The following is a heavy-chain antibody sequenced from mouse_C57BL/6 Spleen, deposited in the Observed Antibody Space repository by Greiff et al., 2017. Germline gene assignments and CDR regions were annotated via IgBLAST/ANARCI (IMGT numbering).Heavy chain of an antibody. J-gene: IGHJ3*01. CDR3: AREGSSYPFCY. Sequence: QVQLQQSAPELVKPGASVKISCKASGYAFSSSWMNWVKQRPGKGLEWIGRIYPGDGDTNYNGKFKGKATLTADKSSSTAYMQLSSLTSEDSAVYFVAREGSSYPFCYWGQGTRVTVSA. D-gene: IGHD1-1*01. CDR1: GYAFSSSW. V-gene: IGHV1-82*01. CDR2: IYPGDGDT.